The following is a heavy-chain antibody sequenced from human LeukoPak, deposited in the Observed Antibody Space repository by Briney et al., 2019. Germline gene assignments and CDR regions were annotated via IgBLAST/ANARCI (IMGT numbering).Heavy chain of an antibody. CDR2: ISSSGSTI. D-gene: IGHD6-6*01. CDR3: ARILSSSFGY. CDR1: GFTFGSYA. J-gene: IGHJ4*02. Sequence: PGGSLRLSCAASGFTFGSYAMSWVRQAPGKGLEWVSYISSSGSTIYYADSVKGRFTISRDNAKNSLYLQMNSLRAEDTAVYYCARILSSSFGYWGQGTLVTVSS. V-gene: IGHV3-48*04.